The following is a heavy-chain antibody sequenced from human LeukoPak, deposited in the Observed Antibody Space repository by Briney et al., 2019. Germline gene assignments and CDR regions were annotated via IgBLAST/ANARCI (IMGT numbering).Heavy chain of an antibody. J-gene: IGHJ4*02. CDR3: AKGPFWRGYSTRDY. V-gene: IGHV3-23*01. CDR2: ISGSGGST. Sequence: PGGSLRLSCAASGFTFSSYAMSWVRQAPGKGLEWVSAISGSGGSTYYADSVKGRFTISRDNSKNTLYLQMNSLRAEDTAVYYCAKGPFWRGYSTRDYWGQGTLVTVTS. D-gene: IGHD3-3*01. CDR1: GFTFSSYA.